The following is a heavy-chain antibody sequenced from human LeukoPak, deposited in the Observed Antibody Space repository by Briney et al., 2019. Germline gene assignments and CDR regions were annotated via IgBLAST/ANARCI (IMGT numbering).Heavy chain of an antibody. V-gene: IGHV4-39*07. D-gene: IGHD3-16*02. CDR2: IYDSGST. J-gene: IGHJ6*02. CDR3: ARDSQDDYVWGSYRYFYGMDV. Sequence: SETLSLTCTVSGGSIRSSYYYWGWIRQPPGKGLEWIGSIYDSGSTYYNPSLKSRVTISVDTSKNQFSLKLSSVTAADTAVYYCARDSQDDYVWGSYRYFYGMDVWGQGTTVTVSS. CDR1: GGSIRSSYYY.